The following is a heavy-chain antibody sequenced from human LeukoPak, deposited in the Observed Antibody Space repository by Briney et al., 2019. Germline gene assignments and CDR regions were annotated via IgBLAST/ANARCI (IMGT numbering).Heavy chain of an antibody. CDR1: GNYW. CDR2: INGDGSWT. J-gene: IGHJ4*02. Sequence: GGSLRLSYAASGNYWMHWVRQAPGKGLVWVSHINGDGSWTTYADPVKGRFTISKDNAKNTVYLQMNNLRAEDTAVYYCVSFYETYWGRGTLVTVSS. V-gene: IGHV3-74*01. D-gene: IGHD2-2*01. CDR3: VSFYETY.